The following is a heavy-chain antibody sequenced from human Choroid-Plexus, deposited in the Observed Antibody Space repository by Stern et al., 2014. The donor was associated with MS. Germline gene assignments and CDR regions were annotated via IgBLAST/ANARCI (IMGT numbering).Heavy chain of an antibody. D-gene: IGHD2/OR15-2a*01. Sequence: QVQLVESGGGVVQPGRPLRLSWVASGFTLGSCAMPWVRQAPGKGLEWVAGVSYDGSNKYYADSVKGRFTISRDNSQNTLYMQMSSLRPEDTAVYYCAKDRQYLTYFFDHWGQGSLVTVSS. V-gene: IGHV3-30*18. CDR3: AKDRQYLTYFFDH. CDR1: GFTLGSCA. CDR2: VSYDGSNK. J-gene: IGHJ5*02.